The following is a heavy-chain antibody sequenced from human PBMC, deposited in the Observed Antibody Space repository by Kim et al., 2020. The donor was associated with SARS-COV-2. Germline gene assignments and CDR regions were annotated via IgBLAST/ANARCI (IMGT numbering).Heavy chain of an antibody. J-gene: IGHJ6*02. D-gene: IGHD6-19*01. CDR3: ARDMVRSSGWYLGYYYGMDV. CDR2: IWYDGSNK. CDR1: GFTFSSYG. Sequence: GGSLRLSCAASGFTFSSYGMHWVRQAPGKGLEWVAVIWYDGSNKYYADSVKGRFTISRDNSKNTLYLQMNSLRAEDTAVYYCARDMVRSSGWYLGYYYGMDVWGQGTTVTVSS. V-gene: IGHV3-33*01.